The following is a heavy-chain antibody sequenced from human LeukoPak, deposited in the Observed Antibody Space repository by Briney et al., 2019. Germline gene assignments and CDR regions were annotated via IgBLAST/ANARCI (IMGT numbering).Heavy chain of an antibody. D-gene: IGHD6-13*01. J-gene: IGHJ4*02. CDR3: ARPGIAAAGRGDGDY. V-gene: IGHV4-39*07. Sequence: PSETLSLTCTVSGGSISSSSYYWGWIRRPPGKGLEWIGSIYHSGSTYYNPSLKSRVTISVDTSKNQSSLKLSSVTAADTAVYYCARPGIAAAGRGDGDYWGQGTLVTVSS. CDR2: IYHSGST. CDR1: GGSISSSSYY.